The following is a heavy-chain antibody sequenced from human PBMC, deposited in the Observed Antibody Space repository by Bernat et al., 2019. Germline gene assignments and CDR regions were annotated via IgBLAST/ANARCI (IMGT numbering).Heavy chain of an antibody. J-gene: IGHJ5*02. V-gene: IGHV3-30*18. D-gene: IGHD6-19*01. CDR1: GFTFSSYG. CDR3: AKDGSGWVNWFDP. CDR2: ISYDGSNK. Sequence: QVQLVESGGGVVQPGRSLRLSCAASGFTFSSYGMHWVRQAPGKGLEWVAVISYDGSNKYYAESVKGRFTSSRDNSKNTLYLQMNSLGAEDTAVYYGAKDGSGWVNWFDPWGQGTLVTVSS.